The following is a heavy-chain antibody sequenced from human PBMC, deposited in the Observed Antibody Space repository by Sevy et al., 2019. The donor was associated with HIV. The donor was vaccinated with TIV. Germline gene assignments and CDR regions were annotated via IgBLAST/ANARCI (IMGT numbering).Heavy chain of an antibody. Sequence: GGSLRLSCSASGFTFSSYAMHWVRQAPGKGLEYVSAISSNGGSTYYADSEKGRFTISRDNSKNTLYLQMSSLRAEDTAVYYCVKGEGADVWGSYRFDYWGQGTLVTVSS. CDR1: GFTFSSYA. CDR3: VKGEGADVWGSYRFDY. D-gene: IGHD3-16*02. CDR2: ISSNGGST. V-gene: IGHV3-64D*06. J-gene: IGHJ4*02.